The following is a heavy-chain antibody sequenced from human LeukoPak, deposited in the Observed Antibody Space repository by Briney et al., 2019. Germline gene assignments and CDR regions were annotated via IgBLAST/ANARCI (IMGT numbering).Heavy chain of an antibody. CDR1: GFPFSSYA. CDR3: ARGKGYYYYMDV. Sequence: PGESLRLSCAASGFPFSSYAMSWVRQAPGKGLEWVSTISNSDDSTYYADSVKGRFTISRDNSENTLFLRMNSLRSEDTAVYYCARGKGYYYYMDVWGKGTTVTISS. V-gene: IGHV3-23*01. J-gene: IGHJ6*03. CDR2: ISNSDDST.